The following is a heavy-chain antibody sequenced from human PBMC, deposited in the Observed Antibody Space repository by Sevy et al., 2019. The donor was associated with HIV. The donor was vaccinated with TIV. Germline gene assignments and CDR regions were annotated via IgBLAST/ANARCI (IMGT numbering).Heavy chain of an antibody. CDR1: GGSISSYY. D-gene: IGHD2-2*01. V-gene: IGHV4-59*01. CDR2: IYYSGST. J-gene: IGHJ6*03. Sequence: SETLSLTCTVSGGSISSYYWSWIRQPPGKGLEWIGYIYYSGSTNYNPSLKSRFTISVDTSKNQFSLKLSSVTAADTAVYYCARGGCSSTSCYDGGYYYYYMDVWGKGTTVTVSS. CDR3: ARGGCSSTSCYDGGYYYYYMDV.